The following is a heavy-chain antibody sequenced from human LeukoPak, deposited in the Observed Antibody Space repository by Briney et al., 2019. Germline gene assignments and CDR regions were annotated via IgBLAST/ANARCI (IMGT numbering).Heavy chain of an antibody. CDR2: MNPNSGNT. D-gene: IGHD5-24*01. CDR3: AREWEGYNRVVGY. CDR1: GYTFTSYD. Sequence: ASVRVSCKASGYTFTSYDINWVRQATGQGLEWMGWMNPNSGNTGYEQKFQGRVTMTRNTSISTAYMELSSLRSEDTAVYYCAREWEGYNRVVGYWGQGTLVTVSS. J-gene: IGHJ4*02. V-gene: IGHV1-8*01.